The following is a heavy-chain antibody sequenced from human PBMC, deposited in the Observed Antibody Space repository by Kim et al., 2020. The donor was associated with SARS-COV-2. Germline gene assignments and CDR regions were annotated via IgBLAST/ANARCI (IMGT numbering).Heavy chain of an antibody. CDR1: GFTFSSNG. V-gene: IGHV3-30*18. CDR2: ISSDGVNK. CDR3: AKDLSGGWTHDY. Sequence: GGSLRLSCAASGFTFSSNGMHWVRQAPGKGLEWVAIISSDGVNKNYADSVKGRFTISRDNSKNMLHLQMNSLRAEDTAVYYCAKDLSGGWTHDYWGHGTLVTVSS. D-gene: IGHD6-25*01. J-gene: IGHJ4*01.